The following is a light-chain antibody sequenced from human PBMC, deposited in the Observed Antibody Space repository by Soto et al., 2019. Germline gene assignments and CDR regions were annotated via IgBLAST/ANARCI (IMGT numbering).Light chain of an antibody. J-gene: IGKJ1*01. V-gene: IGKV3-20*01. CDR1: QSVTNSF. CDR2: GAS. CDR3: QQYVSSPWA. Sequence: EIVLAQSPGTLSLSPGERATLSCRASQSVTNSFLAWYQQNPGQAPRLLIYGASRRATGIPDRFTGSGSGTDFTLTSSRLEPEDFAVYYCQQYVSSPWAFGQGTKVDI.